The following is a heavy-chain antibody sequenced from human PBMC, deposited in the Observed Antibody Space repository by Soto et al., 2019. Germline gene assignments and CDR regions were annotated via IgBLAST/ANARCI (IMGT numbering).Heavy chain of an antibody. Sequence: QVQLVQSGAEVKKPGSSVKVSCKASGGTFSSYAISWVRQAPGQGLEWMGGIIPIFGTANYAQKFQGRVTKTADDSTSTAYMELSSLRSEDTAVYYCARANSIPLNYYYYGMDVWGQGTTVTVSS. CDR2: IIPIFGTA. CDR1: GGTFSSYA. J-gene: IGHJ6*02. V-gene: IGHV1-69*01. CDR3: ARANSIPLNYYYYGMDV. D-gene: IGHD4-4*01.